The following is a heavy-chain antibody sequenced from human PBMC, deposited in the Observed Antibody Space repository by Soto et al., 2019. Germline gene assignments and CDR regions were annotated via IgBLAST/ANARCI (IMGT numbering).Heavy chain of an antibody. D-gene: IGHD1-7*01. CDR3: ARRAASGTKVWFDP. CDR1: GGSIRSDDYY. Sequence: QVQLQESGPGLVKPSQTLSLTCTVSGGSIRSDDYYWSWIRQPPGKGLEWIGYIYYSGTTYYNPSLKSRLIISIATSKNQFSLKLTSVTAADTAVYYCARRAASGTKVWFDPWGQGTLVTVSS. J-gene: IGHJ5*02. CDR2: IYYSGTT. V-gene: IGHV4-31*03.